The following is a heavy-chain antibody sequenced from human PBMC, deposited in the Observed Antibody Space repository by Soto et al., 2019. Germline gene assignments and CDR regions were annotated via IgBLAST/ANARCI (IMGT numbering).Heavy chain of an antibody. D-gene: IGHD2-8*01. CDR1: GFTFDSPYSHG. J-gene: IGHJ4*01. Sequence: GGSLRLSCAASGFTFDSPYSHGMSWVRQSPGKGSEWVSTISANDANTHYAESVKARFTISKDASRNTVHLHMNNLRAEDTATYFCVSWVSAHFDYWGHGTPVTVSS. V-gene: IGHV3-23*01. CDR3: VSWVSAHFDY. CDR2: ISANDANT.